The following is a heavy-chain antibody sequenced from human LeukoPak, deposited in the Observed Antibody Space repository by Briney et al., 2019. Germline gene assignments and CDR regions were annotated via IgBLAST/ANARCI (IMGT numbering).Heavy chain of an antibody. D-gene: IGHD2-2*01. CDR2: ISAYNGNT. J-gene: IGHJ5*02. CDR3: ARGGVCSSTSCPNWFDP. Sequence: ASVNVSCKASGYTFTSYGISWVRQAPGQGLEWMGWISAYNGNTNYAQKLQGRVTMTTDTSTSTAYMELRSLRSDDTAVYYCARGGVCSSTSCPNWFDPWGQGTLVTVSS. V-gene: IGHV1-18*01. CDR1: GYTFTSYG.